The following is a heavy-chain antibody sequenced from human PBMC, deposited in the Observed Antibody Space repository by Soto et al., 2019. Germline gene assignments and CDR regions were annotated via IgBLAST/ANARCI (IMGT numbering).Heavy chain of an antibody. J-gene: IGHJ6*03. V-gene: IGHV3-64*01. CDR2: ISSNGGST. CDR3: ASSPGYYYYYMDV. D-gene: IGHD2-8*02. CDR1: GVTFSSYA. Sequence: GGCLRLSCAASGVTFSSYAMHWVRQATGKGLEYVSAISSNGGSTYYANSVKGRFTISRDNSKNTLYLQMGSLRAEDMAVYYCASSPGYYYYYMDVWGKGTTVTVSS.